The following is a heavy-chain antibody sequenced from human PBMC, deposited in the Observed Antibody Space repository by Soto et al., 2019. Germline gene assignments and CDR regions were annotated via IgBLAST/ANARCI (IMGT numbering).Heavy chain of an antibody. D-gene: IGHD3-22*01. CDR3: ARDRTDSGYYTNWLDP. V-gene: IGHV4-59*01. CDR1: GGSISSYY. J-gene: IGHJ5*02. Sequence: SETLSLTCTVSGGSISSYYWSWIRQPPGKGLEWIGYIYYSGSTNYNPSLKSRVTISVDTSKNQFPLKLSSVTSDDTALYYCARDRTDSGYYTNWLDPWGQGTQVTVSS. CDR2: IYYSGST.